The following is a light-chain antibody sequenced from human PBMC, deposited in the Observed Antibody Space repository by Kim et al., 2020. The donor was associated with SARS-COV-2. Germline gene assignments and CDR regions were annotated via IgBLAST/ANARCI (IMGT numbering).Light chain of an antibody. Sequence: APGKTAIITGGGNNIGRKTVHGYQQRPGQAPVLVIYSDSGRPSGIPERFSGSNSGDTATLTISRVEAGDEAEYYCQVWDSNADHMVFGGGTQLTVL. CDR1: NIGRKT. V-gene: IGLV3-21*04. CDR2: SDS. CDR3: QVWDSNADHMV. J-gene: IGLJ3*02.